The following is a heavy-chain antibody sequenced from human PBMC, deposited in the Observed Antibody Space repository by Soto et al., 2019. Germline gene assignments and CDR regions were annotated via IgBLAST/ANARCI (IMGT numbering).Heavy chain of an antibody. Sequence: SETLTITCTVSGGSVSSANYYWSWIRQPPGKGLEWIGYIYNSGNTDYNPSLKSRVTISVDTSKDQFSLNLSSVTAADTAVYYCARGGWQQLPFGLWGQGTLVTVS. J-gene: IGHJ4*02. V-gene: IGHV4-61*01. CDR3: ARGGWQQLPFGL. CDR1: GGSVSSANYY. CDR2: IYNSGNT. D-gene: IGHD2-15*01.